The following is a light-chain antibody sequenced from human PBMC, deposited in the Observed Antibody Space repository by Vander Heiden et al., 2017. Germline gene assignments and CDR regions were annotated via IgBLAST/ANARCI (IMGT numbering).Light chain of an antibody. J-gene: IGKJ1*01. CDR3: QQSDSTPWT. Sequence: DIQMTQSPSSLSASVGDRVTITCRASQSISSYLNWYQQKPGKAPKLLIYAASSLQRGVPSRFSGSGSGTDFTLTISSLQPEDFATYYCQQSDSTPWTFGQGTKVEIK. CDR1: QSISSY. CDR2: AAS. V-gene: IGKV1-39*01.